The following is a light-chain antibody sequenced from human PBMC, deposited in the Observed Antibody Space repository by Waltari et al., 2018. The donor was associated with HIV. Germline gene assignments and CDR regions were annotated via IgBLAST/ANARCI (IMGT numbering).Light chain of an antibody. V-gene: IGKV3-20*01. CDR2: GAS. CDR1: QSVSATF. J-gene: IGKJ1*01. CDR3: QQCATSPWT. Sequence: VLPQSPGTLSLSPGDRAIPSCRASQSVSATFLGWYQQRPGQAPRLLVHGASRRATATPARFSCGGSGTDFTLIISRLQPEDFAVYYCQQCATSPWTFGQGTTV.